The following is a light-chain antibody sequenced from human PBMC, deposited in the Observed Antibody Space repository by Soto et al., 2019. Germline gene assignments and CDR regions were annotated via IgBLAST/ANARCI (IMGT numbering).Light chain of an antibody. Sequence: DIQMTQSPSSLSASVGDRVTITCRASQGISNYLAWYQQKPGKVPKLLIHAASTLQSGVPSRFSGSGSGTYFTLTINSLQPEDVATYYFQKYNSHPFTFGPPTKVSLK. J-gene: IGKJ3*01. CDR1: QGISNY. CDR3: QKYNSHPFT. V-gene: IGKV1-27*01. CDR2: AAS.